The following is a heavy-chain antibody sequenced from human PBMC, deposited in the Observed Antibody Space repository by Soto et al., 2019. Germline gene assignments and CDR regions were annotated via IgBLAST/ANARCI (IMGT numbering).Heavy chain of an antibody. CDR3: ARVGGDYDHFDY. CDR2: IYYTGCT. V-gene: IGHV4-61*05. CDR1: GGSISGSYYY. J-gene: IGHJ4*02. Sequence: SETLSLTCAVSGGSISGSYYYWAWLRQSPGKGLEWIGYIYYTGCTNYNPSLKSRVTISVDTSKNQFSLKLSSVTAADTAVYYCARVGGDYDHFDYWGQGTLVTVSS. D-gene: IGHD4-17*01.